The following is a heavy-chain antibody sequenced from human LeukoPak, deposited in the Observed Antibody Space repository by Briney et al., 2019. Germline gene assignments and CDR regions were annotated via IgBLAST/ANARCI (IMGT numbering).Heavy chain of an antibody. V-gene: IGHV4-39*01. Sequence: ASETLSLTCTVSGGSISSSSYYWGWIRQPPGKGLEWIGSIYYSGSTYYNPSLKSRVTISVDTSKNQFSLKLSSVTAADTAVYCCARHYYDSSGYYSQFDYWGQGTLVTVSS. CDR1: GGSISSSSYY. J-gene: IGHJ4*02. CDR3: ARHYYDSSGYYSQFDY. CDR2: IYYSGST. D-gene: IGHD3-22*01.